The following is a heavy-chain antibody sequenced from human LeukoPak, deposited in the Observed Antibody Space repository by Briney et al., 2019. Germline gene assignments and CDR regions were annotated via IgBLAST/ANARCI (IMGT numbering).Heavy chain of an antibody. CDR1: GYTFTGYY. D-gene: IGHD5-12*01. CDR3: ARTRYSGYDSLNFDY. J-gene: IGHJ4*02. Sequence: ASVKVSCKASGYTFTGYYMHWVRQAPGQGLEWMGWINPNSGGTNYAQKFQGWVTVTRDTSISTAYMELSRLRSDDTAVYYCARTRYSGYDSLNFDYWGQGTLVTVSS. V-gene: IGHV1-2*04. CDR2: INPNSGGT.